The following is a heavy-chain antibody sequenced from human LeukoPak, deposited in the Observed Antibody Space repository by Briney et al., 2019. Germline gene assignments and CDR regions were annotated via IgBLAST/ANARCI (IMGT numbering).Heavy chain of an antibody. Sequence: PSETLSLTCAVSGGSISSSNWWSWVRQPPGKGLEWIGEIYQSGSTNYNPSLKSRVTISVDTSKNQFSLKLSSVTAADTAVYYCARGLTYYYGSGSYLRNYYYYMDVWGKGTTVTVSS. CDR2: IYQSGST. CDR1: GGSISSSNW. J-gene: IGHJ6*03. V-gene: IGHV4-4*02. CDR3: ARGLTYYYGSGSYLRNYYYYMDV. D-gene: IGHD3-10*01.